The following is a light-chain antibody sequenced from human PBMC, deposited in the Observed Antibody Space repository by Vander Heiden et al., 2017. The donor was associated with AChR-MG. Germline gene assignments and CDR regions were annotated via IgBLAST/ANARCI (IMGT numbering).Light chain of an antibody. CDR1: QSLLHSNGYNY. J-gene: IGKJ4*01. Sequence: DIVMPQSPLSLLVTPGEPASISCRSSQSLLHSNGYNYLDWYLQKPGQSPQLLIYLGSNRASGVPDRFSGSGSGTDFTLKISRVDAEDVGVYYCMQALQTPLTFGGGTKVEIK. CDR3: MQALQTPLT. V-gene: IGKV2-28*01. CDR2: LGS.